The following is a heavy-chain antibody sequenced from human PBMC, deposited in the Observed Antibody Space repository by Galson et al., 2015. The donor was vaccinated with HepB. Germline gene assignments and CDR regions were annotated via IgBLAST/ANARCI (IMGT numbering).Heavy chain of an antibody. D-gene: IGHD4-17*01. CDR1: GFTFSTYG. CDR2: MWYDGTKT. J-gene: IGHJ2*01. Sequence: SLRLSCAASGFTFSTYGMSWVRQAPGQGLEWVAAMWYDGTKTYFPDSVKGRFTFSRDDSKNTVFLGMDSLGAEDEATYYCVRSAAYDWFFDLWGRGTLVIVSS. CDR3: VRSAAYDWFFDL. V-gene: IGHV3-33*08.